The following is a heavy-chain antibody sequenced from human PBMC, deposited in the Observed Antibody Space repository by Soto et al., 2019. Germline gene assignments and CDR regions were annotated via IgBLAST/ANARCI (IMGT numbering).Heavy chain of an antibody. D-gene: IGHD3-10*01. CDR1: GYTFTSYY. J-gene: IGHJ6*03. V-gene: IGHV1-46*03. CDR3: ARGDYYGSGSYYKGAHYYYYYMDV. Sequence: ASVKVSCKASGYTFTSYYMHWVRQAPGQGQEWMGIINPSGGSTSYAQKFQGRVTMTRDTSTSTVYMELSSLRSEDTAVYYCARGDYYGSGSYYKGAHYYYYYMDVWGKGTKVTVSS. CDR2: INPSGGST.